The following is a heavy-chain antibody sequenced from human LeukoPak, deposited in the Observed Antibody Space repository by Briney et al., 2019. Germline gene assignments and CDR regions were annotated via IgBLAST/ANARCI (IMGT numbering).Heavy chain of an antibody. Sequence: GGSLRLSCAASGFTFSSYAMSWVRQAPGKGLEWVSAISGSGGSTYYADSVKGRFTISRDNSKNTLYLQMNSLRADDTAVYYCASQWLATYYFDCWGQGTLVTVSS. CDR3: ASQWLATYYFDC. CDR2: ISGSGGST. CDR1: GFTFSSYA. J-gene: IGHJ4*02. D-gene: IGHD6-19*01. V-gene: IGHV3-23*01.